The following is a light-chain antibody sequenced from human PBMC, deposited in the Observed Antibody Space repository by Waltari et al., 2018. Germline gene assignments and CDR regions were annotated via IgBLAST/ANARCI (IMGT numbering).Light chain of an antibody. CDR2: EAT. CDR1: SSYVGGSDL. V-gene: IGLV2-23*01. CDR3: CSYAGSSTYVL. Sequence: QSALTQPASVSGSPGQSITIPCTGTSSYVGGSDLVSWYQPHPGKAPKLIIYEATKRPSGVSDRFSASKSDNTASLTISGLQADDEANYYCCSYAGSSTYVLFGGGTRLTVL. J-gene: IGLJ3*02.